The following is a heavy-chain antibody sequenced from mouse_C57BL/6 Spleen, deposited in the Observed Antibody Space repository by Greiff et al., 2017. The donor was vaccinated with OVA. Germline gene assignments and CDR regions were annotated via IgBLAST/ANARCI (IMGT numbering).Heavy chain of an antibody. Sequence: VKLMESGPELVKPGASVKISCKASGYAFSSSWMNWVKQRPGKGLEWIGRIYPGDGNTNYNGKFKGKATLTADKSSSTAYMQLSSLTSEDSAVYFCARGGSLFDYWGQGTTLTVSS. CDR2: IYPGDGNT. CDR1: GYAFSSSW. CDR3: ARGGSLFDY. V-gene: IGHV1-82*01. D-gene: IGHD1-1*02. J-gene: IGHJ2*01.